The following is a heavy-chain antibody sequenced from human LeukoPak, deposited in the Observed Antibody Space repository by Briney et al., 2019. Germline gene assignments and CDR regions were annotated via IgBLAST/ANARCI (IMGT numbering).Heavy chain of an antibody. CDR3: ARRVMATIKYNWFDP. V-gene: IGHV1-69*05. D-gene: IGHD5-24*01. J-gene: IGHJ5*02. CDR1: GGTFSSYA. Sequence: SVKVSCKASGGTFSSYAISWVRQAPGQGLEWMGGIIPIFGTANYAQKFQGRVTITTDESTGTAYMELSSLRSEDTAVYYCARRVMATIKYNWFDPWGQGTLVTVSS. CDR2: IIPIFGTA.